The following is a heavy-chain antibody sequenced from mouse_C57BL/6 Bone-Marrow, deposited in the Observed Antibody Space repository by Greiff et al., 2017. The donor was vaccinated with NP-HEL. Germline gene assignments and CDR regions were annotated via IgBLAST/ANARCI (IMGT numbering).Heavy chain of an antibody. CDR2: INPSSGYT. Sequence: QVQLQQSGAELARPGASVKMSCKASGYTFTSYTMHWVKQRPGQGLEWIGYINPSSGYTKSNQKFKDKATLTADKSSSTAYMQLSRLTSEDSAVYYCASKPSITTVVEGAMDYWGQGTSVTVSS. CDR3: ASKPSITTVVEGAMDY. D-gene: IGHD1-1*01. CDR1: GYTFTSYT. J-gene: IGHJ4*01. V-gene: IGHV1-4*01.